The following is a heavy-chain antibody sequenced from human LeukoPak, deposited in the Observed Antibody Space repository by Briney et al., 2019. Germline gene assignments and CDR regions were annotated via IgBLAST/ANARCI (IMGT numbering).Heavy chain of an antibody. J-gene: IGHJ3*02. CDR1: GFTVSSNY. V-gene: IGHV3-53*01. D-gene: IGHD3-22*01. CDR3: AKDLITMIVVVTFDAFDI. Sequence: PGGSLRLSCAASGFTVSSNYMSWVRQAPGKGLEWVSVIYSGGSTYYADSVKGRFTISRDNSKNTLYLQMNSLRAEDTAVYYCAKDLITMIVVVTFDAFDIWGQGTMVTVSS. CDR2: IYSGGST.